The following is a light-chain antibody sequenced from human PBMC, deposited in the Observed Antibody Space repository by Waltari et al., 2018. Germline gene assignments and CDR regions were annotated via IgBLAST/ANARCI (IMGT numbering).Light chain of an antibody. V-gene: IGKV4-1*01. Sequence: DIVVTQSPDSLTVSLGERATINCKSSQTLLFDSDKKNYMAWYQQKPGLPPRLLVYWATTRPPGVPDRFSGSGSGTDFSLTIDNLQPEDVAVYYCHQYVTAPWTFGQGTRLEI. CDR2: WAT. CDR3: HQYVTAPWT. J-gene: IGKJ1*01. CDR1: QTLLFDSDKKNY.